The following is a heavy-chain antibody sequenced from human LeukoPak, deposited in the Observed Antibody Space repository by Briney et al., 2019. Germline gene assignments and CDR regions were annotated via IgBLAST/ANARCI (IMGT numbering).Heavy chain of an antibody. V-gene: IGHV3-23*01. J-gene: IGHJ4*02. CDR2: ISASGGT. D-gene: IGHD3-3*01. Sequence: GGSLRLSCEASGFTFSSYNMNWVRQAPGKEPEWVSAISASGGTHYADSVKGRFTISRDNSKNTLFLQMNNLRAEDTAVYYCGSPQYYDFWGGADYWGQGTLVTVSS. CDR1: GFTFSSYN. CDR3: GSPQYYDFWGGADY.